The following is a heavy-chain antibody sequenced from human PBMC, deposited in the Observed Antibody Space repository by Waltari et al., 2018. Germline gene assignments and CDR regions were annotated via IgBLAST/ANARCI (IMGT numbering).Heavy chain of an antibody. CDR1: GYTFTSYG. Sequence: QVQLVQSGAEVKKPGASVKVSCKSSGYTFTSYGISWVRQAPGPGLEGMGWISAYNGNTNDAQKLQGRVTMTTDTSTSTAYMELRSLRSDDTAVYYCARDRPVLRFLEWYLYYYGMDVWGQGTTVTVSS. D-gene: IGHD3-3*01. CDR3: ARDRPVLRFLEWYLYYYGMDV. CDR2: ISAYNGNT. J-gene: IGHJ6*02. V-gene: IGHV1-18*01.